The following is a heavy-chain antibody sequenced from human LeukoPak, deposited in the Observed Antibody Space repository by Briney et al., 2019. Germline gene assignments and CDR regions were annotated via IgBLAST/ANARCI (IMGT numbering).Heavy chain of an antibody. D-gene: IGHD6-13*01. J-gene: IGHJ4*02. CDR2: ISGSGGST. V-gene: IGHV3-23*01. CDR3: AREGIAAAAPDY. Sequence: PGGSLRLSCAASGFTFSSYAMSWVRQAPGKGLEWVSAISGSGGSTYYADSVKGRFTISRDNAKNSLYLQMNSLRAEDTAVYYCAREGIAAAAPDYWGQGTLVTVSS. CDR1: GFTFSSYA.